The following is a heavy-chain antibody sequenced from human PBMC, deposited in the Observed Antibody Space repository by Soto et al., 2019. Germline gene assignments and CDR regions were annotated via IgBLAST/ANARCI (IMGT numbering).Heavy chain of an antibody. CDR2: IYRTGST. CDR1: GGSFTSNNW. V-gene: IGHV4-4*02. CDR3: ASRDPGTSVDY. Sequence: SETLSLACAVSGGSFTSNNWWTWVRQPPGQGLEWIGEIYRTGSTNYNPSLKSRVTISLDKSENQFSLKVTSLTAADTAVYYCASRDPGTSVDYWGQGTLVTVSS. J-gene: IGHJ4*02. D-gene: IGHD1-7*01.